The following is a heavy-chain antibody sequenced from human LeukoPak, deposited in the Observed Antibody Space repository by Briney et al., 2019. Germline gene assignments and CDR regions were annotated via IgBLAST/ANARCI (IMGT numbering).Heavy chain of an antibody. CDR3: ARGGPAAFDY. CDR2: ISSSSSYT. D-gene: IGHD2-2*01. Sequence: PGGSLRLSCAASEFTFSDYYMSWIRQAPGKGLEWVSYISSSSSYTNYADSVKGRFTISRDNAKNSLYLQMNSLRAEDTAVYYCARGGPAAFDYWGQGTLVTVSS. V-gene: IGHV3-11*06. CDR1: EFTFSDYY. J-gene: IGHJ4*02.